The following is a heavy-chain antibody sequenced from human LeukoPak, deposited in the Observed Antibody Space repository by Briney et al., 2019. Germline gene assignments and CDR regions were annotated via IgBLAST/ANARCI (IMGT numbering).Heavy chain of an antibody. CDR3: ARDLGTYYYDSSGYYWNY. J-gene: IGHJ4*02. V-gene: IGHV1-18*01. CDR2: ISAYNGNT. CDR1: GYTFTSYG. Sequence: ASVKVSCKASGYTFTSYGISWVRRAPGQGLEWMGWISAYNGNTNYAQKLQGRVTMTTDTSTSTAYMELRSLRSDDTAVYYCARDLGTYYYDSSGYYWNYWGQGTLVTVSS. D-gene: IGHD3-22*01.